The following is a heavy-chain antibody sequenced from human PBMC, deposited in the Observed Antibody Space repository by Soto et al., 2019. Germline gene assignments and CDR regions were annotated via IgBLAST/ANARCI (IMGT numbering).Heavy chain of an antibody. CDR1: GFTFSSYS. J-gene: IGHJ6*02. CDR3: ARVYERWLVNSYYYGMDV. CDR2: ISSSSSTI. V-gene: IGHV3-48*01. D-gene: IGHD6-19*01. Sequence: EVQLVESGGGLVQPGGSLRLSCAASGFTFSSYSMNWVRQAPGKGLEWVSYISSSSSTIYYADSVKGRFTISRDNAKNSLYLQVKSLRAEDTAVYYFARVYERWLVNSYYYGMDVWGQGTTVTVSS.